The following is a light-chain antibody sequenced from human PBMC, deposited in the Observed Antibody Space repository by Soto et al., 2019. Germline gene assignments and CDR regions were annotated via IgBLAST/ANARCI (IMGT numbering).Light chain of an antibody. V-gene: IGKV1-9*01. CDR3: QQLNSYPLT. J-gene: IGKJ4*01. CDR2: AAS. CDR1: QGIRNY. Sequence: DTQLTQSPSFLSASLGDRVTITCRASQGIRNYLVWYQQKPGRAPKLLIYAASTLQSGVPSRFSGSGSGAEFTLTISSLQPEDFATYYCQQLNSYPLTFGGGTKVDIK.